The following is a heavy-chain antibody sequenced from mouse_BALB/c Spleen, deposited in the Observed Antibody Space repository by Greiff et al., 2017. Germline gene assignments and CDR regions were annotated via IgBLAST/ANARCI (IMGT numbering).Heavy chain of an antibody. Sequence: EVQLQQSGAELVKPGASVKLSCTASGFNIKDTYMHWVKQRPEQGLEWIGRIDPANGNTKYDPKFQGKATITADTSSNTAYLQLSSLTSEDTAVYYCARGSYESYFDYWGQGTTLTVSS. V-gene: IGHV14-3*02. D-gene: IGHD1-1*01. CDR3: ARGSYESYFDY. CDR1: GFNIKDTY. J-gene: IGHJ2*01. CDR2: IDPANGNT.